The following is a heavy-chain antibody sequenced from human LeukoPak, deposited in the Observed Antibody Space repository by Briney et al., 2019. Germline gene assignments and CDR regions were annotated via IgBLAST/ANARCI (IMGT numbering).Heavy chain of an antibody. CDR2: IRNVGNDK. CDR3: ARDSGGYFDRNHFGY. V-gene: IGHV3-30*02. CDR1: GFTFDCCG. D-gene: IGHD3-9*01. Sequence: GGSLRLSCAASGFTFDCCGMHWVRQAPGKGLEWVAFIRNVGNDKYYADSVKGRFTISRDNAKNSLYLQMNSLRAEDTAVYYCARDSGGYFDRNHFGYWGQGTLVTVSS. J-gene: IGHJ4*02.